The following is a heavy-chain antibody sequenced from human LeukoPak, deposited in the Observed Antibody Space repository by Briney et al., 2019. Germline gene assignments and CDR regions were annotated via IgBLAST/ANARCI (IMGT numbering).Heavy chain of an antibody. Sequence: GESLQISCQGSGYIFTSYWIGWVRQLPGKGLEWMGIIYPGDSDTRYSPSFQGQVTISADKSISTAYLQWSSLKASDTAMYYCARLAAAGPTYDRYWGQGTLVTVSS. CDR3: ARLAAAGPTYDRY. J-gene: IGHJ4*02. CDR2: IYPGDSDT. V-gene: IGHV5-51*01. CDR1: GYIFTSYW. D-gene: IGHD6-13*01.